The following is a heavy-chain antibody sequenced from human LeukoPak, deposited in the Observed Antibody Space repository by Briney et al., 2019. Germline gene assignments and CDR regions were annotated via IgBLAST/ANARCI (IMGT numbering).Heavy chain of an antibody. CDR1: GFTFSGFH. J-gene: IGHJ4*02. CDR2: ISSRSRAI. Sequence: GGSLRLSCAASGFTFSGFHMNWVRQAPGKGLEWVSYISSRSRAIYYADSMKGRITVSRDNAKNSLYLQMNSLRAEDTAVYYCARDISLAGMGYFDYWGQGTLVTVSS. D-gene: IGHD6-19*01. V-gene: IGHV3-48*04. CDR3: ARDISLAGMGYFDY.